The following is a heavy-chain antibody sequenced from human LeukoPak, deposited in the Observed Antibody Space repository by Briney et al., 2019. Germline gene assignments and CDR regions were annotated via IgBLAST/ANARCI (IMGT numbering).Heavy chain of an antibody. Sequence: GGSLRLSCAASGFTFSSYAMSWVRQAPGKGLEWVSAISGSGGSTYYADSVKGRFTISRDNAKNSLYLQMNSLRAEDTAVYYCARDSPTDEQWLVDAFDIWGQGTMVTVSS. CDR3: ARDSPTDEQWLVDAFDI. V-gene: IGHV3-23*01. D-gene: IGHD6-19*01. CDR2: ISGSGGST. J-gene: IGHJ3*02. CDR1: GFTFSSYA.